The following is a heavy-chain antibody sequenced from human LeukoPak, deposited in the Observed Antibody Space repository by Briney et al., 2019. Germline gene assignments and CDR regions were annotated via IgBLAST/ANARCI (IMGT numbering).Heavy chain of an antibody. V-gene: IGHV4-59*01. Sequence: SETLSLTCTVSGGSISSYYWSWIRQPPGKGLEWIGYIYYSGSTNYNPSLKSRVTISVDTSKNQFSLKLSSVTAADTAVYYCARAPAGYYFDYWGQGTLVTVSP. D-gene: IGHD1-14*01. CDR1: GGSISSYY. J-gene: IGHJ4*02. CDR3: ARAPAGYYFDY. CDR2: IYYSGST.